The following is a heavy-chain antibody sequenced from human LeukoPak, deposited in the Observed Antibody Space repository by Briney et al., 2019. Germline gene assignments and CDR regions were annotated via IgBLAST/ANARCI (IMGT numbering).Heavy chain of an antibody. Sequence: PSGTLSLTCTVSGGSISSGSYYWSWIRQPAGKGLEWIGRIYTSGSTNYNPSLKSRVTISVDTSKNQFSLKLSSVTAADTAVYYCARELILNSSKPFVWGKGTTVTVSS. D-gene: IGHD6-13*01. CDR1: GGSISSGSYY. V-gene: IGHV4-61*02. CDR2: IYTSGST. J-gene: IGHJ6*04. CDR3: ARELILNSSKPFV.